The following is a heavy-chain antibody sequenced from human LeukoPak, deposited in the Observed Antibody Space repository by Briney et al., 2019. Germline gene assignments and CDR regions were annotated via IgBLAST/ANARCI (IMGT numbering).Heavy chain of an antibody. CDR1: GYTFTSYY. CDR2: TNPSGGST. V-gene: IGHV1-46*01. J-gene: IGHJ4*02. CDR3: ARGGSVIVVVIDFDY. D-gene: IGHD3-22*01. Sequence: ASVKVSCKASGYTFTSYYMHWVRQAPGQGLEWMGITNPSGGSTSYAQKFQGRVTMTRDTSTSTVYMELSSLRSEDTAVYYCARGGSVIVVVIDFDYWGQRTLVTVSS.